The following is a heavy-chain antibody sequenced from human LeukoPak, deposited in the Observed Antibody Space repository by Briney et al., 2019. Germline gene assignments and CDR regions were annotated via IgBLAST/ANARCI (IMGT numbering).Heavy chain of an antibody. CDR3: ARGGPAAGRFDY. CDR2: ITGSCATT. CDR1: GFTFSGNG. D-gene: IGHD6-13*01. Sequence: SGGTLRLSCAASGFTFSGNGMNWVRQAPGKGLEWVSGITGSCATTYYADSVKGRFTISRDNSKNTLYLQMNSLRAEDTAVYYCARGGPAAGRFDYWGQGTLVTVSS. V-gene: IGHV3-23*01. J-gene: IGHJ4*02.